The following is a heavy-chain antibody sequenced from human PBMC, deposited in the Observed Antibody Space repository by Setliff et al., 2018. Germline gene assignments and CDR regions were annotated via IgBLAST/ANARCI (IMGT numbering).Heavy chain of an antibody. CDR3: ARNWRDSGYDY. CDR2: INHSGST. J-gene: IGHJ4*02. CDR1: GGSFSGYQ. Sequence: SETLSLTCVVYGGSFSGYQWSWIRQSPGKGLEWIGEINHSGSTNYNPSLKSRVTISVDTSKNQFSLILRSVTAADTAVYYCARNWRDSGYDYWGQGIVVTVSS. D-gene: IGHD5-12*01. V-gene: IGHV4-34*01.